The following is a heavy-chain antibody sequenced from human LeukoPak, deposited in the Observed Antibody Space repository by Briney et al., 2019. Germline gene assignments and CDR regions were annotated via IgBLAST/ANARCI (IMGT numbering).Heavy chain of an antibody. CDR1: GGSISSYY. V-gene: IGHV4-59*08. Sequence: SETLSLTCTVSGGSISSYYWSWIRQPPGKGLEWIGSIYHSGSTYYNPSLKSRVTISVDTSKNQFSLKLSSVTAADTAVYYCARSIALYYMDVWGKGTTVTVSS. CDR3: ARSIALYYMDV. D-gene: IGHD6-6*01. CDR2: IYHSGST. J-gene: IGHJ6*03.